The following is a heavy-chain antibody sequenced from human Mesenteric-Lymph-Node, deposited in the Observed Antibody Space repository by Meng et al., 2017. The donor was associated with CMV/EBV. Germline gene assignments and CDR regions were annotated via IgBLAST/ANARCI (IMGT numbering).Heavy chain of an antibody. CDR3: ARVGITGDEGDY. V-gene: IGHV4-38-2*02. J-gene: IGHJ4*02. Sequence: SETLSLTCSVSGYSISSGYYWGWIRQPPGKGLEWIGSIYPSGNTYYNPSLKTRVTISVDTSKNQFSLKLSSVTAADTAVYYCARVGITGDEGDYWGQGTLVTVSS. D-gene: IGHD7-27*01. CDR2: IYPSGNT. CDR1: GYSISSGYY.